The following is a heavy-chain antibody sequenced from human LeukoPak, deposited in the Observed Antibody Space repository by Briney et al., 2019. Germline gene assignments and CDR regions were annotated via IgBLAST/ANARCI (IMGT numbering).Heavy chain of an antibody. J-gene: IGHJ3*02. CDR3: ARYCRFSEGYCSGGTRAFDI. CDR1: GGTFSSYA. CDR2: IIPIFGTA. Sequence: GSSVKVSCKASGGTFSSYAISWVRQAPGQGLEWMGGIIPIFGTANYAQKFQGRVTITADKSTSTAYMELSSLRSEDTAVYYCARYCRFSEGYCSGGTRAFDIWGQGTMVTVSS. V-gene: IGHV1-69*06. D-gene: IGHD2-15*01.